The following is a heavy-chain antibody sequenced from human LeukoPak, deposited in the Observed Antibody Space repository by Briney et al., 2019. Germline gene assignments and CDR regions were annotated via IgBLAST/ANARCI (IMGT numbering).Heavy chain of an antibody. CDR2: FIPILGTA. CDR3: APLPERITMVRGVISNWFDP. CDR1: GGTFSDYA. Sequence: GASVKVSCKASGGTFSDYALNWVRQAPGQGLEWMGVFIPILGTANATQNIQGRVTITADKSTSTAYMELSSLRSEDTVVYYCAPLPERITMVRGVISNWFDPWGQGTLVTVSS. J-gene: IGHJ5*02. V-gene: IGHV1-69*10. D-gene: IGHD3-10*01.